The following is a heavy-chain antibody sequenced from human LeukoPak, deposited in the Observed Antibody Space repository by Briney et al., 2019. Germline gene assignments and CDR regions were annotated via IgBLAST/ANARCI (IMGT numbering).Heavy chain of an antibody. CDR1: GYTFTGYY. CDR2: MNPNSGNT. Sequence: ASVKVSCKASGYTFTGYYIHWVRQATGQGLEWMGWMNPNSGNTGYAQKFQGRVTITRNTSISTAYMELSSLRSEDTAVYYCARAGGADYDYWGQGTLVTVSS. V-gene: IGHV1-8*03. D-gene: IGHD3-16*01. CDR3: ARAGGADYDY. J-gene: IGHJ4*02.